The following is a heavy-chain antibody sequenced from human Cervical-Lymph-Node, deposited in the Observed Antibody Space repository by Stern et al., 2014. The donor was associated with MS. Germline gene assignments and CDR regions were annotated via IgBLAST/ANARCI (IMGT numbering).Heavy chain of an antibody. V-gene: IGHV3-7*01. J-gene: IGHJ5*02. D-gene: IGHD3-10*01. CDR2: ISTDGSEN. Sequence: EVQLVESGAGLVQPGESLSLSCAVSGFTFSNYWMTWVRQAPGKGLEWVASISTDGSENTYVASVQGRVTTSTDKATNTPYLQKHTLRDEDTAVYSGPRAFREFGPWGQGTLVTVSS. CDR1: GFTFSNYW. CDR3: PRAFREFGP.